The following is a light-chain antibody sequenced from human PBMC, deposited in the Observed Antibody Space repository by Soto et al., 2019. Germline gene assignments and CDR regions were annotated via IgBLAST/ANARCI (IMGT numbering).Light chain of an antibody. J-gene: IGLJ1*01. CDR1: SSDVGGYNY. CDR2: EVS. CDR3: SSYTSSSTLAYV. Sequence: QSVLTQPASVSGSPGQSITISCTETSSDVGGYNYVSWYQQHPGKAPKLMIYEVSNRPSGVSNRFSGSKSGNTASLTISGLQAEDEADYYCSSYTSSSTLAYVFGTGTKVTVL. V-gene: IGLV2-14*01.